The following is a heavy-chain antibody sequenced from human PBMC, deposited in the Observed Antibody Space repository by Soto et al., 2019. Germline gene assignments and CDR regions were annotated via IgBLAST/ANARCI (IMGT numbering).Heavy chain of an antibody. CDR1: GGSNSSYY. Sequence: SETLSLTCTVSGGSNSSYYWSWIRQPPGKGLEWIGYIYYSGSTNYNPSLKSRVTISVDTSKNQFSLKLSSVTAADTAVYYASSNIAAAGFYYYGMDVWGRGTTVTVSS. V-gene: IGHV4-59*01. D-gene: IGHD6-13*01. J-gene: IGHJ6*02. CDR3: SSNIAAAGFYYYGMDV. CDR2: IYYSGST.